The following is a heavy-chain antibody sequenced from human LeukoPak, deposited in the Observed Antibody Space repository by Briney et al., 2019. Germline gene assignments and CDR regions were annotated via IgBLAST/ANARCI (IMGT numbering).Heavy chain of an antibody. D-gene: IGHD4-23*01. V-gene: IGHV3-74*01. CDR2: INTDGSST. CDR3: ARVMDYGGSSPFDY. Sequence: GGSLRLSCAASGFTFSNYWMHWVRQAPGKGLVWVSRINTDGSSTTYADSVKGRFTTSRDDAKNTVYLQTNSLRAEDTAVYYCARVMDYGGSSPFDYWGQGTLVTVSS. J-gene: IGHJ4*02. CDR1: GFTFSNYW.